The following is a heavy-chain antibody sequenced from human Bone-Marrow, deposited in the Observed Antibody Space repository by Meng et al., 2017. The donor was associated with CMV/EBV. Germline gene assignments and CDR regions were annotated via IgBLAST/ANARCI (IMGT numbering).Heavy chain of an antibody. V-gene: IGHV4-39*01. CDR2: IHYSGIT. CDR1: GGSITSSRFY. Sequence: GSLRLSCTVSGGSITSSRFYWAWIRQPPGKGLEWIGSIHYSGITDYSPSLMSRVTISLDTSKNQFSLKLSSVTAADTAVYYCARVGRDYDFWSGPLGWFDPWGQGTLVTVSS. J-gene: IGHJ5*02. D-gene: IGHD3-3*01. CDR3: ARVGRDYDFWSGPLGWFDP.